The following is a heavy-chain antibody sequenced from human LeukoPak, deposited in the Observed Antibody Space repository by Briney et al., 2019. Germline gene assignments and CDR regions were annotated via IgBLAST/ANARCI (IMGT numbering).Heavy chain of an antibody. CDR3: AKDSDQQYYYDSSGPGLNWYFDL. J-gene: IGHJ2*01. V-gene: IGHV3-23*01. Sequence: GGSLRLSCAASGFTFSSYAMSWVRQAPGKGLEWVSAISGSGGSTYYADSVKGRFTISRDNSKNTLYLQMNSLRAGDTAVYYCAKDSDQQYYYDSSGPGLNWYFDLWGRGTLVTVSS. D-gene: IGHD3-22*01. CDR1: GFTFSSYA. CDR2: ISGSGGST.